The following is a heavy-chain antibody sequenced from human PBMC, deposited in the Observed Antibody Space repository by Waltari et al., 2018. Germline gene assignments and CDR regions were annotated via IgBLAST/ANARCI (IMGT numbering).Heavy chain of an antibody. CDR1: GGTFSSYA. J-gene: IGHJ1*01. Sequence: QVQLVQSGAEVKKPGSSVKVSCKASGGTFSSYAISWVRQAPGQGLEWMGGIIPIFGTANYAQKFQGRVTITADESTSTAYMELSSLRSEDTAVYYCASTDSTNDDYGDPEYFQHWGQGTLVTVSS. CDR2: IIPIFGTA. D-gene: IGHD4-17*01. CDR3: ASTDSTNDDYGDPEYFQH. V-gene: IGHV1-69*01.